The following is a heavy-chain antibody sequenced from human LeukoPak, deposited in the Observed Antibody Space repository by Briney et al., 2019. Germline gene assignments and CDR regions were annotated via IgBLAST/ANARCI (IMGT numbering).Heavy chain of an antibody. Sequence: SETLSLTCTVSGGSISSYYWSWIRQPPGKGLEWIGYIYYSGSTNYNPSLKSRVTISVDTSKNQFSLKLSSVTAADTAVCYCARDGDYDNYYYYGMDVWGQGTTVTVSS. V-gene: IGHV4-59*01. D-gene: IGHD3-9*01. CDR3: ARDGDYDNYYYYGMDV. J-gene: IGHJ6*02. CDR2: IYYSGST. CDR1: GGSISSYY.